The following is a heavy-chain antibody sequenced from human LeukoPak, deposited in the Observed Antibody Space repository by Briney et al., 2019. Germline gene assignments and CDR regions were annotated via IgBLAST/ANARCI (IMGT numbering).Heavy chain of an antibody. CDR3: ARVRNIFIPGVLAAAGPFDH. J-gene: IGHJ4*02. CDR2: ISYDGSNK. D-gene: IGHD6-13*01. V-gene: IGHV3-30*04. CDR1: GFTFSSYA. Sequence: PGRSLRLSCAASGFTFSSYAMHWVRQAPGKGLEWVAVISYDGSNKYYADSVKGRFTISRDNSKNTLYLQMNSLRAEDTAVYYCARVRNIFIPGVLAAAGPFDHWGQGTLVTVSS.